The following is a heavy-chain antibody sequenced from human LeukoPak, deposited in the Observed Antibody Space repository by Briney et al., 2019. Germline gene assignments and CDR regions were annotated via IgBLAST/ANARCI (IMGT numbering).Heavy chain of an antibody. CDR3: ARVIVGATTISCYYGMDV. V-gene: IGHV1-18*01. CDR1: GYTFTSYG. CDR2: ISAYNGNT. J-gene: IGHJ6*02. D-gene: IGHD1-26*01. Sequence: ASVKVSCKASGYTFTSYGISWVRQAPGQGLEWMEWISAYNGNTNYAQKLQGRVTMTTDTSTSTAYMELRSLRSDDTAVYYCARVIVGATTISCYYGMDVWGQGTTVTVSS.